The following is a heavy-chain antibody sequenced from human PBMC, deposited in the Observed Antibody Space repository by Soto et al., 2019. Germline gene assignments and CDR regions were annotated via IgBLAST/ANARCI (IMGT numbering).Heavy chain of an antibody. D-gene: IGHD2-2*02. J-gene: IGHJ3*02. CDR2: IKQDGSEK. V-gene: IGHV3-7*01. CDR1: GFTFSSYW. Sequence: GGSLRLSCAASGFTFSSYWMSWVRQAPGKGLEWVANIKQDGSEKYYVDSVKGRFTISRDNAKNSLYLQMNSLRAEDTAVYYCARDVLSCSSTSCYRHDAFDIWGQGTMVTVSS. CDR3: ARDVLSCSSTSCYRHDAFDI.